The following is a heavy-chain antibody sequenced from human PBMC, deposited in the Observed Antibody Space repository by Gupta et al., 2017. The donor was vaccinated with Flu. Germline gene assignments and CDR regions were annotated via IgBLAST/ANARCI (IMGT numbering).Heavy chain of an antibody. CDR2: ISSSSSYI. V-gene: IGHV3-21*01. D-gene: IGHD2-2*02. CDR3: ARAPSCSSTSCYKSAFDI. Sequence: VQLVVSGGGLVKPRGSLRLSCAVPVFTFASESMYSARQDPGKGLEWVSAISSSSSYIYYADSVKGRFTIARDNAKNSLYLQMNSLRAEDTAVYYWARAPSCSSTSCYKSAFDIWGQGTMVTVSS. CDR1: VFTFASES. J-gene: IGHJ3*02.